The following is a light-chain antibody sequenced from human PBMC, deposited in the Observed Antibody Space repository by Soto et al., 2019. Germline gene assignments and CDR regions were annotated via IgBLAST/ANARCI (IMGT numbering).Light chain of an antibody. Sequence: QAVVTQPTSVSGAPGQRVTISCTGSSSNIGAGYDVHWYQQLPGTAPKLLIYGNSNRPSGVPDRFSGSKSGTSASLAITGLQAEDEADYYCQSYDSSLSASEVFGGGTKLTVL. CDR3: QSYDSSLSASEV. J-gene: IGLJ2*01. CDR1: SSNIGAGYD. V-gene: IGLV1-40*01. CDR2: GNS.